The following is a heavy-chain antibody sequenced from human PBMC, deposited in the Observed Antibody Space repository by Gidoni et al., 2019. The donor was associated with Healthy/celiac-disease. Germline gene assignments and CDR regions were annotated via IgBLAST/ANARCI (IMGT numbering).Heavy chain of an antibody. Sequence: EVQLLESGGGLVQPGGSLRLSCAASGFTFSSYAMSWVRQAPGKGLEWVSAIRGSGGSTYYADSVKGRFTISRDNSKNTLYLQMNSLRAEDTAVYYCAKDPAPIVVVVAAPLDYWGQGTLVTVSS. CDR3: AKDPAPIVVVVAAPLDY. J-gene: IGHJ4*02. CDR2: IRGSGGST. D-gene: IGHD2-15*01. CDR1: GFTFSSYA. V-gene: IGHV3-23*01.